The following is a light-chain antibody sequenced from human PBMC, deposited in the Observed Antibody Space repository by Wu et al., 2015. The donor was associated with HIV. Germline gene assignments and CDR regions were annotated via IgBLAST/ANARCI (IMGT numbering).Light chain of an antibody. J-gene: IGKJ5*01. V-gene: IGKV3D-20*02. CDR2: GAS. Sequence: EIVLTQSPGTLSLSPGERAILSCRASQSVSSRSVAWYQQKPGQAPRLLIYGASSRATGIPDRFRGSGSGTDFTLTISSLEPEDFAVYYCQQRSNRPPITFGQGTRLEIK. CDR3: QQRSNRPPIT. CDR1: QSVSSRS.